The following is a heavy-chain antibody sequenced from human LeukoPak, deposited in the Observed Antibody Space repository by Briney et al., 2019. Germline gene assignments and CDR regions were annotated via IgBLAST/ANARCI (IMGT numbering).Heavy chain of an antibody. D-gene: IGHD6-19*01. CDR1: GFTFSSYG. V-gene: IGHV3-33*01. CDR3: ARDGEQWLVRNWFDP. Sequence: GSLRLSCAASGFTFSSYGMHWVRQAPGKGLEWVAVIWYDGSNKYYADSVKGGFTVSRDNSKNTLYLQMNSLRAEDTAVYYCARDGEQWLVRNWFDPWGQGTLVTVSS. J-gene: IGHJ5*02. CDR2: IWYDGSNK.